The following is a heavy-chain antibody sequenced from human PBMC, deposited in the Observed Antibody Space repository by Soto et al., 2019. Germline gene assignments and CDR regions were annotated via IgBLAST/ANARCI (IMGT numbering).Heavy chain of an antibody. CDR3: ARHRADSSGWYSSYYGMDV. CDR2: IYPGDSDT. D-gene: IGHD6-19*01. V-gene: IGHV5-51*01. J-gene: IGHJ6*02. CDR1: GYSFTRYW. Sequence: GESLKISCKGSGYSFTRYWMGWVRQMPGKGLEWMGIIYPGDSDTRYSPSFQGQVTISADKSISTAYLQWSSPKASDTAMYYCARHRADSSGWYSSYYGMDVWGQGTTVTVSS.